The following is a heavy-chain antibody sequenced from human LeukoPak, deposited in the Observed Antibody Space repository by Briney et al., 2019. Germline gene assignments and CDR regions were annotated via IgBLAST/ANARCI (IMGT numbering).Heavy chain of an antibody. D-gene: IGHD2-21*02. CDR3: ARMGGGDLFDY. CDR1: GYTFTNYA. J-gene: IGHJ4*02. V-gene: IGHV7-4-1*02. CDR2: INTNTGNP. Sequence: GASVKVSCKASGYTFTNYAMNWVRQAPGQGLEWMGWINTNTGNPTYAQGFTGRFVFSLDTSVSTAYLQISGLKSEDTAVYCCARMGGGDLFDYWGQGTLVTVSS.